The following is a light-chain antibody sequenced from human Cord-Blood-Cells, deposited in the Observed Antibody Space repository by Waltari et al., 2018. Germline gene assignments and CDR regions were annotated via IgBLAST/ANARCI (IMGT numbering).Light chain of an antibody. J-gene: IGKJ1*01. V-gene: IGKV3-15*01. CDR2: GAS. CDR1: QSVSSN. Sequence: EIVMTPSPATLSVSPGERATLPCRASQSVSSNLAGYQQKPGQAPRLLIYGASTRATGIPARFSGSGSGTEFTLTISSLQSEDFAVYYCQQYNNWPTWTFGQGTKVEIK. CDR3: QQYNNWPTWT.